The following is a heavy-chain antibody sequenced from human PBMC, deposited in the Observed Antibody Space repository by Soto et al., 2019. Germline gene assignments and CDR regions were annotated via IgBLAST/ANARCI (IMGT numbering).Heavy chain of an antibody. J-gene: IGHJ5*02. CDR1: GYTFTSYG. V-gene: IGHV1-18*01. Sequence: ASVKVSCKASGYTFTSYGISWVRQAPGQGLEWTGWISAYNGNTNYAQKLQGRVTMTTDTSTSTAYMELRSLRSDDTAVYYCARDKTSRYYDFWSGYYSYWFDPWGQGTLVTVSS. D-gene: IGHD3-3*01. CDR3: ARDKTSRYYDFWSGYYSYWFDP. CDR2: ISAYNGNT.